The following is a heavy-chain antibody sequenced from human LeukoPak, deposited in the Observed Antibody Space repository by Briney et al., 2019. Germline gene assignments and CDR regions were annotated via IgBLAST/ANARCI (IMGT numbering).Heavy chain of an antibody. D-gene: IGHD5-18*01. J-gene: IGHJ4*02. CDR2: IKGDGSST. V-gene: IGHV3-74*01. CDR1: GFTFSSYW. Sequence: TGGSLRLSCAASGFTFSSYWMDWVRHTPGKGLVWISRIKGDGSSTSYADSVKGRFTISRDNAKNTLYLQMNSLRAEDTAVYYCARDGYSFGHDFDYWGQGTLVTVSS. CDR3: ARDGYSFGHDFDY.